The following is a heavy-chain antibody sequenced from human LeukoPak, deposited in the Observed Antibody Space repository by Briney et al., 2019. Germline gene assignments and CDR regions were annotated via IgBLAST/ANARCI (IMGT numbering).Heavy chain of an antibody. CDR3: AELGITMIGGV. CDR2: IRYDGSNK. D-gene: IGHD3-10*02. Sequence: GGSLRLSCAASGFTFSSYGMHWVRQAPGKGLEGVAFIRYDGSNKYCADSVKGRFTISRDNAKNSLYLQMNSLRAEDTAVYYCAELGITMIGGVWGKGTTVTISS. V-gene: IGHV3-30*02. CDR1: GFTFSSYG. J-gene: IGHJ6*04.